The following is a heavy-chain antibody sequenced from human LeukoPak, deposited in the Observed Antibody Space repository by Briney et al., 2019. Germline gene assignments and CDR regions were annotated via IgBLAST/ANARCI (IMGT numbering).Heavy chain of an antibody. Sequence: PGGSLRLSCAASGFTFSSYSMNWVRQAPGKGLEWVSSISSSSSYIYYADSVKGRFTISRDNAKNSLYLQMNSLRAEDTAVYYCARDDIAAAGTSWFDPWGQGTLVTVSS. CDR2: ISSSSSYI. D-gene: IGHD6-13*01. V-gene: IGHV3-21*01. J-gene: IGHJ5*02. CDR3: ARDDIAAAGTSWFDP. CDR1: GFTFSSYS.